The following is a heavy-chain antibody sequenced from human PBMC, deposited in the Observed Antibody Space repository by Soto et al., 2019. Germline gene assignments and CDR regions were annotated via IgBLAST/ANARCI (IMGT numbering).Heavy chain of an antibody. J-gene: IGHJ6*02. V-gene: IGHV3-48*02. CDR1: GFTFSSYS. D-gene: IGHD3-10*02. Sequence: GGSLRLSCAASGFTFSSYSMNWVRQAPGKGLEWVSYISSSSSTIYYADSVKGRFTISRDNAKNSLYLQMNSLRDEDTAVYYCARMLLFGEANYYYYYGMDVWGQGTTVTVS. CDR3: ARMLLFGEANYYYYYGMDV. CDR2: ISSSSSTI.